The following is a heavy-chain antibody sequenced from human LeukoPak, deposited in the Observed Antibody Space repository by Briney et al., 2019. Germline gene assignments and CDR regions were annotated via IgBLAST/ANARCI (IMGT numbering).Heavy chain of an antibody. CDR1: GFTFSGHA. CDR2: ISYDGSNS. J-gene: IGHJ4*02. V-gene: IGHV3-30*18. D-gene: IGHD3-10*01. Sequence: PGGSLRLSCAASGFTFSGHAMVWVRQGPGKGLEWVSFISYDGSNSVHADSVMGRFTISRDNSKNTVDLQINSLRAEDTAVYYCAKDLDYYGSGSYLHFDYWGQGTLVTVSS. CDR3: AKDLDYYGSGSYLHFDY.